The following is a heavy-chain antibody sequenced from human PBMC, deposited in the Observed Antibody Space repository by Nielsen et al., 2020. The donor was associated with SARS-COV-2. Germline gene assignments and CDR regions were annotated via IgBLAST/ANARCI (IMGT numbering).Heavy chain of an antibody. CDR2: MSPNSGNI. Sequence: ASVKVSCKASGYTFTSYDINWVRQAPGQGLEWMGWMSPNSGNIGYAQKFQGRLTVTRNSSISTVYMELSNLRSDDTAVYFCAREDVGRDGTRWLDHWGQGALVTVSS. V-gene: IGHV1-8*01. D-gene: IGHD5-24*01. CDR1: GYTFTSYD. CDR3: AREDVGRDGTRWLDH. J-gene: IGHJ5*02.